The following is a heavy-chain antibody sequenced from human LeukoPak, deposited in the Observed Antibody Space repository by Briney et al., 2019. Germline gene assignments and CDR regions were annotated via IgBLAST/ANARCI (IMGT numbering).Heavy chain of an antibody. CDR3: ARDHYGSGSYPKYYYMDV. J-gene: IGHJ6*03. Sequence: SETLSLTCTVSGDSINNYYWSWIRQPAGKGLEWIGRIYTSGSTNYNPSLKSRVTMSVDTSKNQFSLKLSSVTAADTAVYYCARDHYGSGSYPKYYYMDVWGKGTTVTISS. D-gene: IGHD3-10*01. CDR2: IYTSGST. V-gene: IGHV4-4*07. CDR1: GDSINNYY.